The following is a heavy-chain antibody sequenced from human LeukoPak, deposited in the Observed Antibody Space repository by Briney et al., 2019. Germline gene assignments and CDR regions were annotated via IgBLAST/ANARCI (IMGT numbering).Heavy chain of an antibody. Sequence: GRSLRLLCALSGFTFSDYGMHWIRQPPGGGLGWVAFVLPDRNTFYADSVTGRFAISRDDSKNTVDLEMNNLRVEDTAVYYCVRDGDSSSWNFDYSGRGGLVTASS. CDR1: GFTFSDYG. V-gene: IGHV3-33*01. D-gene: IGHD6-13*01. CDR3: VRDGDSSSWNFDY. CDR2: VLPDRNT. J-gene: IGHJ4*02.